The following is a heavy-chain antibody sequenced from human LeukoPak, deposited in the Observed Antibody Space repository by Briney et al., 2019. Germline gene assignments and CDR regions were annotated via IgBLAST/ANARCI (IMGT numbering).Heavy chain of an antibody. V-gene: IGHV4-39*01. CDR2: IYYSGST. CDR1: GGSISSSSYY. Sequence: SETLSLTCTVSGGSISSSSYYWGWIRQPPGKGLEWIGSIYYSGSTYYNPSLKSRVTISVDTSKNQFSLKLSSVTAADTAVYYCARTYCSGGSCYSARWFDTWGQGTLLTVSS. CDR3: ARTYCSGGSCYSARWFDT. J-gene: IGHJ5*02. D-gene: IGHD2-15*01.